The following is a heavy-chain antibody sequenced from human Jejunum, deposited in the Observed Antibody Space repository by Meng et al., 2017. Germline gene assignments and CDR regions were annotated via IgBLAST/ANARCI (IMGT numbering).Heavy chain of an antibody. CDR3: ARLGYLGFDP. Sequence: ASVKVSCKASGYTFTDYYIHWVRQAPGQGLEWMGWINPNSGGTSYAQMFQGRVTMTRDTSISTAYMELSKLRSDDTALYYCARLGYLGFDPWGQGTLVTVSS. J-gene: IGHJ5*02. V-gene: IGHV1-2*02. CDR1: GYTFTDYY. D-gene: IGHD3-16*02. CDR2: INPNSGGT.